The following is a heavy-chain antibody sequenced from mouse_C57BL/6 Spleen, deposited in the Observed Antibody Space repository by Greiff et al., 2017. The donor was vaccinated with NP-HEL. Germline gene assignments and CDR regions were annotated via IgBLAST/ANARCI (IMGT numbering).Heavy chain of an antibody. Sequence: EVQVEESGGDLVKPGASLKLSCAASGFTFSSYGMPWVRQTPDQRLEWVGTISSGGSYTYYPDNVKGRFTMSRDKANNTLYLQMSSLTSEDTAMYYGARLANWGVYYAMDYWGQGTTLTVSS. D-gene: IGHD4-1*01. CDR1: GFTFSSYG. CDR3: ARLANWGVYYAMDY. CDR2: ISSGGSYT. J-gene: IGHJ4*01. V-gene: IGHV5-6*01.